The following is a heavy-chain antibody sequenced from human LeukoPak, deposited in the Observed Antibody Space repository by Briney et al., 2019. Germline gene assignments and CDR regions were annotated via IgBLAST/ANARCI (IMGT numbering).Heavy chain of an antibody. D-gene: IGHD6-19*01. CDR1: GFTFSSYA. CDR2: ISYDGSNK. V-gene: IGHV3-30*01. Sequence: GGSLRLSCAASGFTFSSYAMHWVRQAPGKGLEWVAVISYDGSNKYYADSVKGRFTISRDNSRNTLYLQMNSLRAEDTAVYYCAREGIAVAGPYYYYYYYMDVWGKGTTVTVSS. J-gene: IGHJ6*03. CDR3: AREGIAVAGPYYYYYYYMDV.